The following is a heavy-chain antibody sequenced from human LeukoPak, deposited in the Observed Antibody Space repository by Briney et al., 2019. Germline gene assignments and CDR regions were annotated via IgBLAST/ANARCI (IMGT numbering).Heavy chain of an antibody. CDR1: GFTVSTNY. D-gene: IGHD3-10*01. J-gene: IGHJ4*02. Sequence: PGGSLRLSCAASGFTVSTNYMSWVRQAPGKGLKWVSVIYSGDTTFYADFVRGKFTISRDNSKNTLYLQMNSLRAEDTAVYYCASILRSSSGYYFDYWGQGTLVTVSS. V-gene: IGHV3-66*01. CDR3: ASILRSSSGYYFDY. CDR2: IYSGDTT.